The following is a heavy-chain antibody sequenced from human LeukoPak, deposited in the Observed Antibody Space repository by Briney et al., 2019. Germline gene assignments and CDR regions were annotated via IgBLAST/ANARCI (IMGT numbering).Heavy chain of an antibody. CDR3: VRESEYYFDHSASFDY. Sequence: GGCLRLSCAASGFTFTAYLIHWVRQAPGKGLEWVAVMSSDGNAMFYADSVKGRFTISRDNSKNTLYLQMNSLRAEDTAVYYCVRESEYYFDHSASFDYWGQGTLVTVSS. J-gene: IGHJ4*02. CDR1: GFTFTAYL. CDR2: MSSDGNAM. D-gene: IGHD3-22*01. V-gene: IGHV3-30-3*01.